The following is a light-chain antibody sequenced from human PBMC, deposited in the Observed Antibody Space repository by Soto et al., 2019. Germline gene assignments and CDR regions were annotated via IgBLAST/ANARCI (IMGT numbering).Light chain of an antibody. CDR3: QVWDSSSDVV. CDR2: YDS. J-gene: IGLJ2*01. Sequence: SYELTQPPSVSVAPGKTARITCGGNNIGSKSVHWYQQKPGQAPVLVIYYDSDRPSGIPERFSDSNSGNTATLTISRVEAGDEADYYCQVWDSSSDVVFGGGTKVTVL. CDR1: NIGSKS. V-gene: IGLV3-21*04.